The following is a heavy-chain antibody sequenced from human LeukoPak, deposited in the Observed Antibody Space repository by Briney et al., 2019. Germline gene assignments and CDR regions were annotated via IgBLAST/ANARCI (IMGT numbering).Heavy chain of an antibody. CDR1: GGSISSYY. D-gene: IGHD6-19*01. Sequence: PSETLSLTCTVSGGSISSYYWSWLRQPAGKGLEWIGRIYTSGSTNYNPSLKSRVTMSVDTSKNQFSLKLSSVTAADTAVYYCAREWPKARWLVLYYFDYWGQGTLVTVSS. CDR3: AREWPKARWLVLYYFDY. CDR2: IYTSGST. V-gene: IGHV4-4*07. J-gene: IGHJ4*02.